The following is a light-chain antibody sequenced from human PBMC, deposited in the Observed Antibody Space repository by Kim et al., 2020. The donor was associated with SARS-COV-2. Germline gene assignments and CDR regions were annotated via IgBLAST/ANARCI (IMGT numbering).Light chain of an antibody. Sequence: GQSLTLSFTGTSSDVGTFNNVSWYQQHPGKAPKLMISEVTKRPSGVPDRFSGSKSGNTASLTVSGLQAEDEADYYCSSYAGRNNVVFGGGTQLIVL. CDR2: EVT. CDR3: SSYAGRNNVV. V-gene: IGLV2-8*01. J-gene: IGLJ2*01. CDR1: SSDVGTFNN.